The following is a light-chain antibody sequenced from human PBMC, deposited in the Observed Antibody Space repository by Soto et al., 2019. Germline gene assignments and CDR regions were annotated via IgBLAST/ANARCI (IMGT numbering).Light chain of an antibody. Sequence: EIVMTQSPATLSVSPGERATLSCRASQSVSSNLAWYQQKPGQAPRLLIYGASTRATGIPARFSGSGSGTEFTLTISSLQPDDFATYYCQQYGSSPLTFGQGTRLEIK. CDR3: QQYGSSPLT. CDR2: GAS. J-gene: IGKJ5*01. V-gene: IGKV3-15*01. CDR1: QSVSSN.